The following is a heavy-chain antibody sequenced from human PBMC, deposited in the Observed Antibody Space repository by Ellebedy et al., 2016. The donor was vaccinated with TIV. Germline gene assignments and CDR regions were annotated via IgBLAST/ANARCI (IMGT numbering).Heavy chain of an antibody. CDR2: ISGSGGSI. CDR1: GFTFSSYA. J-gene: IGHJ6*02. CDR3: AKDARHGSRKNYYGMDV. Sequence: GESLKISXAASGFTFSSYAMSWVRQAPGKGLEWVSGISGSGGSIHYADSVKGRFTISRDNSKNTLYLQMNSLRAEDTAVYYCAKDARHGSRKNYYGMDVWGQGTTVTVSS. D-gene: IGHD3-10*01. V-gene: IGHV3-23*01.